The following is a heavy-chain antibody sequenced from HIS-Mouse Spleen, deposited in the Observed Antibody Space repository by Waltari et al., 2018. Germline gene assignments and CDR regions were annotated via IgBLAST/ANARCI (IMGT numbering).Heavy chain of an antibody. CDR2: MYYSGGT. J-gene: IGHJ3*02. Sequence: QLQLQESGPGLVKPSETLSLTCTVSGGSISSRSYYWGWVRQPPGKGLEWIGSMYYSGGTYYSPSLKSRVTISVDTSKNQFSLKLSSVTAADTAVYYCARDDWGAFDIWGQGTMVTVSS. CDR3: ARDDWGAFDI. D-gene: IGHD7-27*01. CDR1: GGSISSRSYY. V-gene: IGHV4-39*07.